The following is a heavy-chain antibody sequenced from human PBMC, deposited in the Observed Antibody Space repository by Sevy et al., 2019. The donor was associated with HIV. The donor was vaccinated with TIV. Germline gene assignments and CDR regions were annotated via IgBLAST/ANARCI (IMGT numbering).Heavy chain of an antibody. V-gene: IGHV3-7*01. Sequence: GGSLRLSCAASGFTFSSYWMSWVRQAPGKGLEWVANIKQDGSEKYYVDSVKGRFTISRDNAKNSLYLQMNILRAEDTAVYYCARVVYGSGLHGPGRDDAFDIWGQGTMVTVSS. J-gene: IGHJ3*02. CDR1: GFTFSSYW. CDR3: ARVVYGSGLHGPGRDDAFDI. D-gene: IGHD3-10*01. CDR2: IKQDGSEK.